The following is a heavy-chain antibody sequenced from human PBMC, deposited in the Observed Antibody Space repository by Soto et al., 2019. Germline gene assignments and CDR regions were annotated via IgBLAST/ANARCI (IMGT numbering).Heavy chain of an antibody. CDR1: GFTFSSYG. CDR2: ISYDGSNK. Sequence: QVQLVESGGGVVQPGRSLRLSCAASGFTFSSYGMHWVRQAPGKGLEWVAVISYDGSNKYYADSVKGRFTISRDNSKNTLYLQMNSLRAEDTAVYYCAKGILRYFDWLSLSGPYYYYGMDVW. V-gene: IGHV3-30*18. CDR3: AKGILRYFDWLSLSGPYYYYGMDV. D-gene: IGHD3-9*01. J-gene: IGHJ6*01.